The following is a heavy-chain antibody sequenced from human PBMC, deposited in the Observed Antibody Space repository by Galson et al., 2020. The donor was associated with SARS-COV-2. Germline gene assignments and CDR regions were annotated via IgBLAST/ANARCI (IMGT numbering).Heavy chain of an antibody. CDR3: ARGEGIRYFDWLHSYYFDY. CDR2: ITHSGST. Sequence: SETLSLTCAVYGGSFSGYYWRSLRQPPGKGLEWLGEITHSGSTNYNPSLKRRVTTSVDTSKNQFSLKLSSVTAADTAVYYCARGEGIRYFDWLHSYYFDYWGQGTLVTVSS. D-gene: IGHD3-9*01. J-gene: IGHJ4*02. V-gene: IGHV4-34*01. CDR1: GGSFSGYY.